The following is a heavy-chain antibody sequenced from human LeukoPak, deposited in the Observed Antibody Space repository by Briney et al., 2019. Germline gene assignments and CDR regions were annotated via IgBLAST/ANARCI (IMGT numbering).Heavy chain of an antibody. V-gene: IGHV3-7*01. CDR2: IKQDGSEK. Sequence: PGGSLRLSCAASGFTFSSYWMSWVRQAPGKGLEWVANIKQDGSEKYYVDSVKGRFTISRDNAKNSLYLQMNSLRAEDTAVYYCARDTSLTMIVPHDLNDAFDIWGQGTMVTVSS. J-gene: IGHJ3*02. CDR1: GFTFSSYW. CDR3: ARDTSLTMIVPHDLNDAFDI. D-gene: IGHD3-22*01.